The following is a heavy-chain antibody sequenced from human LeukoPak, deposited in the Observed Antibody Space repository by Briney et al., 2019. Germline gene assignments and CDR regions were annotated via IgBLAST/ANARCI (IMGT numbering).Heavy chain of an antibody. J-gene: IGHJ4*02. CDR2: IYYSGST. CDR3: ARSIPSQVVPAALDY. CDR1: GGSISSSSYY. D-gene: IGHD2-2*01. Sequence: PSETLSLTCTVSGGSISSSSYYWGWIRQPPGKGLEWIGSIYYSGSTNYNPSLKSRVTISVDTSKNQFSLKLSSVTAADTAVYYCARSIPSQVVPAALDYWGQGTLVTVSS. V-gene: IGHV4-39*07.